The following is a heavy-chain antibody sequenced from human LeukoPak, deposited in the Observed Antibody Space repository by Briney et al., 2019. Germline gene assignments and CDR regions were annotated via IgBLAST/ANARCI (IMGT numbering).Heavy chain of an antibody. Sequence: GGSLRLSCAASGFTFSSYGMHWVRQAPGKGLEWVAVISYDGSNKYYADSVKGRFTISRDNSKNTLYLQMNSLRAEDTAVYYCAKFSASRVVAARYYFDYWGQGTLVTVSS. CDR2: ISYDGSNK. V-gene: IGHV3-30*18. D-gene: IGHD2-15*01. CDR3: AKFSASRVVAARYYFDY. J-gene: IGHJ4*02. CDR1: GFTFSSYG.